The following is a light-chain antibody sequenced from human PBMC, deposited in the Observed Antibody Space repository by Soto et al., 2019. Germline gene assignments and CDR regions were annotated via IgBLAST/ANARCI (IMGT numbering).Light chain of an antibody. J-gene: IGKJ1*01. V-gene: IGKV3-20*01. CDR3: QQYGSLPLT. Sequence: EIVLTQSPGTLSVSPGERATLSCRGSQSVTSNFLAWYQQKPGQSPRLLISAASTRASDVPDMFSGSGSGTDFTLTITRLEPEEYAVDYCQQYGSLPLTFGQGTKVE. CDR1: QSVTSNF. CDR2: AAS.